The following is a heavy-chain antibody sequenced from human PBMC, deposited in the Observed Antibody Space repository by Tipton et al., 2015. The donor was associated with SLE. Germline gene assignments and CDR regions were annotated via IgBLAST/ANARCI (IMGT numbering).Heavy chain of an antibody. J-gene: IGHJ6*04. D-gene: IGHD2/OR15-2a*01. V-gene: IGHV4-34*01. CDR2: INHSGST. CDR3: ARGLNSVAQLDY. Sequence: TLSLTCAVYGGSFSGYYWSWIRQPPGKGLEWIGEINHSGSTNYNPSLKSRVTISVDTSKNQFSLKLSSVTAADTAVYYCARGLNSVAQLDYWGKGTTVTVSS. CDR1: GGSFSGYY.